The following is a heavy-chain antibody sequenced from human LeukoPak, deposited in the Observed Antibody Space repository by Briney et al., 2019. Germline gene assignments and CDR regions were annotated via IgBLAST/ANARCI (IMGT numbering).Heavy chain of an antibody. D-gene: IGHD3-22*01. CDR2: INPSGGST. V-gene: IGHV1-46*01. Sequence: ASVKLSFKASGYTFTSYYMHWVRQAPGQGLEWMGIINPSGGSTSYAQKFQGRVTMTRDTSTSTVYMELSSLRSEDTAVYYCASSEYYYDSSGYYYNYYYGMDVWGQGTTVTVSS. CDR1: GYTFTSYY. J-gene: IGHJ6*02. CDR3: ASSEYYYDSSGYYYNYYYGMDV.